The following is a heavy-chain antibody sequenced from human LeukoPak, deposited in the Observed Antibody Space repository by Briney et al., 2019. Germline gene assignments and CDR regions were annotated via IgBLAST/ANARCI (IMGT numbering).Heavy chain of an antibody. CDR1: GYSFTSYW. CDR3: ARLGCSSTSCYAGWFDP. Sequence: RGESLKISCKGSGYSFTSYWIGWVRQMPGKGLEWMGIIYPGDSDTRYSPSFQGQVTISADKSISTAYLQWSSLKASDTAMYYCARLGCSSTSCYAGWFDPWGQGTLVTVSS. D-gene: IGHD2-2*01. CDR2: IYPGDSDT. J-gene: IGHJ5*02. V-gene: IGHV5-51*01.